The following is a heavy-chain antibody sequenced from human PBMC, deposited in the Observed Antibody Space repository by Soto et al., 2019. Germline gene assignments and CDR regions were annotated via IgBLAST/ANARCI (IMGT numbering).Heavy chain of an antibody. V-gene: IGHV3-21*01. CDR1: GVGFSTYG. Sequence: EVPFMESGGGLVKPGGSLRLSCAASGVGFSTYGMNWLRQTPGKGPEWVSSIDSSGRNVYYADAVEGRFTTSRDNAKNSLYLQMNSLRVEDTALYFCARDVSAGSSTSNWGQGTVVTVSS. CDR2: IDSSGRNV. CDR3: ARDVSAGSSTSN. J-gene: IGHJ4*02. D-gene: IGHD2-2*01.